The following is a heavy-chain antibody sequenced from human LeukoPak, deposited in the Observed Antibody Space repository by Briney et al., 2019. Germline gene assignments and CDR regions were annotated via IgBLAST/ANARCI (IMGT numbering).Heavy chain of an antibody. Sequence: GGSLRLPCAASGFTFSRNAMHWVRQAPGKGLEWVAVISYDGSNKYYADSVKGRFTISRDNSKNTLYLQMNSLRAEDTAVYYCARGHIVVVIASSGDFDYWGQGTLVTVSS. CDR3: ARGHIVVVIASSGDFDY. CDR2: ISYDGSNK. CDR1: GFTFSRNA. D-gene: IGHD2-21*01. J-gene: IGHJ4*02. V-gene: IGHV3-30-3*01.